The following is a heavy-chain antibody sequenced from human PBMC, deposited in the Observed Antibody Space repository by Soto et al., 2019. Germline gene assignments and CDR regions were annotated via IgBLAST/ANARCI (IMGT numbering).Heavy chain of an antibody. CDR2: ISGSGGST. CDR1: GFTFSSYA. D-gene: IGHD2-21*02. Sequence: PGGSLRLSCAASGFTFSSYAMSWVRQAPGKGLEWVSAISGSGGSTYYADSVKGRFTISRDNSKNTLYLQMNSLRAEDTAVYYCAKDRSIGDPESLESVDAFDIWGQGTMVTVSS. J-gene: IGHJ3*02. CDR3: AKDRSIGDPESLESVDAFDI. V-gene: IGHV3-23*01.